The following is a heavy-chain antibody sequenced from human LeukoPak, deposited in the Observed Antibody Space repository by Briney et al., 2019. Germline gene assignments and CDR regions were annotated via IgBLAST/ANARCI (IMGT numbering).Heavy chain of an antibody. CDR3: AREEAILTGDDYYFDY. V-gene: IGHV3-30-3*01. D-gene: IGHD3-9*01. CDR2: ISYDGSNK. J-gene: IGHJ4*02. CDR1: GFTFSSYA. Sequence: GRSLRLSCAASGFTFSSYAMHWVRQAPGKGLEWVALISYDGSNKYYADSVKGRFTFSRDNSKNTLYLQMNSLRAEDTAVYYCAREEAILTGDDYYFDYWGQGTLVTVSS.